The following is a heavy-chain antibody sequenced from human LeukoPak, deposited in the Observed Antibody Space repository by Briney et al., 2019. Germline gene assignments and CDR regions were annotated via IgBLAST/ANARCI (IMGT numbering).Heavy chain of an antibody. CDR1: GFTFSRYG. J-gene: IGHJ6*02. Sequence: GGSLRLSCAASGFTFSRYGMHWVRQAPGKGLEWVAFISYDGSNTYYADSVKGRFTISRDNSKNTLYLQMNSLRAEDTAVYYCAKVLGSYYYYGMDVWGQGTTVTVSS. V-gene: IGHV3-30*18. CDR3: AKVLGSYYYYGMDV. CDR2: ISYDGSNT.